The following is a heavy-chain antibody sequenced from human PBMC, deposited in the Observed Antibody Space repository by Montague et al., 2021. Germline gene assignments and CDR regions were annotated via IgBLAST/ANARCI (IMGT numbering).Heavy chain of an antibody. CDR1: RSLINSDYY. CDR3: ARERDRYYYMDI. J-gene: IGHJ6*03. Sequence: ETLSLTCTVSRSLINSDYYWGWIRQPPGKGLEWMGSVSHGGRTYYNPSLKSRVTISVDTSNNHFSLRLSSVAAADTAMYYCARERDRYYYMDIWGKGTTVTVSS. CDR2: VSHGGRT. V-gene: IGHV4-38-2*02.